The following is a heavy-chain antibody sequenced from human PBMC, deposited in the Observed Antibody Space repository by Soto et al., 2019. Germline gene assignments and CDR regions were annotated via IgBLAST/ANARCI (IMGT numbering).Heavy chain of an antibody. Sequence: ASVKVSCKASGYTFTSYDINWVRQATGQGLEWMGWMNPNSGNTGYAQKFQGRVTMTRNTSIRTAYMELSSLRSEDTAVYYCARRPGSYEPSYYYYYMDVWGKGTTVTVSS. V-gene: IGHV1-8*01. D-gene: IGHD3-10*01. CDR1: GYTFTSYD. CDR3: ARRPGSYEPSYYYYYMDV. J-gene: IGHJ6*03. CDR2: MNPNSGNT.